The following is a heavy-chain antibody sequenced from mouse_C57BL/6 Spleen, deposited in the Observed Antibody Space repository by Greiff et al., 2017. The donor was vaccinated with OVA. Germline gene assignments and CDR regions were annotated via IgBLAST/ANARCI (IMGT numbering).Heavy chain of an antibody. CDR2: INPYNGGT. CDR3: ARAPGYWYFDV. CDR1: GYTFTDYY. Sequence: EVQLQESGPVLVKPGASVKMSCKASGYTFTDYYMNWVKQSHGKSLEWIGVINPYNGGTSYNQKFKGKATLTVDKSSSTAYMELNSLISEDSAVYYCARAPGYWYFDVWGTGTTVTVSS. V-gene: IGHV1-19*01. J-gene: IGHJ1*03.